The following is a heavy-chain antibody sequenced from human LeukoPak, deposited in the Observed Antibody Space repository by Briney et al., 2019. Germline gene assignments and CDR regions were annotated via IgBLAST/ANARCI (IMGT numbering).Heavy chain of an antibody. CDR1: GFTFSSYG. Sequence: GGSLRLSCAASGFTFSSYGMNWVRQAPGKGLEWVSSISSSSSYIYYTDSVKGRFTISRDNAKKSLYLQMNSLRAEDTAVYFCARGGSSWDPTLYYFDYWGQGTLVTVSS. CDR2: ISSSSSYI. D-gene: IGHD6-13*01. V-gene: IGHV3-21*01. CDR3: ARGGSSWDPTLYYFDY. J-gene: IGHJ4*02.